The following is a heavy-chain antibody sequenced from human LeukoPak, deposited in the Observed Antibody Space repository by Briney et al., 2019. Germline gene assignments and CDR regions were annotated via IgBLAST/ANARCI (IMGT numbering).Heavy chain of an antibody. Sequence: PSETLSLTCTVSGGSISSSSYYWGWIRQPPGKGLEWIGSIYYSGSTYYNPSLKSRVTISVDTSKNQFSLKLSSVTAADTAVYYCARHPVPMATIFGYFDYWGQGTLVTVSS. J-gene: IGHJ4*02. CDR1: GGSISSSSYY. CDR2: IYYSGST. CDR3: ARHPVPMATIFGYFDY. V-gene: IGHV4-39*01. D-gene: IGHD3-3*01.